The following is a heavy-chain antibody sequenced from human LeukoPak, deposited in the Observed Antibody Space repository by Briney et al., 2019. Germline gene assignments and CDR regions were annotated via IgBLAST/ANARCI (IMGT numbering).Heavy chain of an antibody. V-gene: IGHV4-59*01. CDR2: IYYSGST. J-gene: IGHJ4*02. Sequence: SETLSLTCTVSGGSISSYYWSWIRQPPGKGLEWIGYIYYSGSTNYNPSLKSRVTISVDTSKNQFSLKLSSVTAADTAVYYCAREVVAFDHWGQGTLVTVSS. CDR1: GGSISSYY. CDR3: AREVVAFDH. D-gene: IGHD2-2*01.